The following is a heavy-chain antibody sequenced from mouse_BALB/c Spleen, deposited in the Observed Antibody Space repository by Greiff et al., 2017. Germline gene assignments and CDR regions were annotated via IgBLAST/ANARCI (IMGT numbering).Heavy chain of an antibody. CDR1: GFTFSSYA. CDR2: ISSGGSYT. CDR3: ARKLGRGAMDY. Sequence: EVQVVESGGGLVKPGGSLKLSCAASGFTFSSYAMSWVRQSPEKRLEWVAEISSGGSYTYYPDTVTGRFTISRDNAKNTLYLEMSSLRSEDTAMYYCARKLGRGAMDYWGQGTSVTVSS. J-gene: IGHJ4*01. D-gene: IGHD4-1*01. V-gene: IGHV5-9-4*01.